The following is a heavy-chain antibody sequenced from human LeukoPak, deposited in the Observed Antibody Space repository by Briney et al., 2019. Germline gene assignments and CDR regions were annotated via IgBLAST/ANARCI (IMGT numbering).Heavy chain of an antibody. CDR1: GFTFSTYW. Sequence: GGSLRLSCAVPGFTFSTYWMHWVRQAPGKGLVWVSRINTDGSLINYADSVKGRFTMSRDNSKNTLYLQMSSLRAEDTAVYYCARIIVGATGIDYWGQGTLVTVSS. J-gene: IGHJ4*02. CDR2: INTDGSLI. CDR3: ARIIVGATGIDY. D-gene: IGHD1-26*01. V-gene: IGHV3-74*01.